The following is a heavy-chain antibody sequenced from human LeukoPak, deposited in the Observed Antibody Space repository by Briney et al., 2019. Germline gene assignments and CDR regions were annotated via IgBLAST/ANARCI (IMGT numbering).Heavy chain of an antibody. CDR1: GFTFSSYG. J-gene: IGHJ4*02. Sequence: GGSLRLSCAASGFTFSSYGMHWVRQAPGKGLEWVAFIRYDGSNKYYADSVKGRFTISRDNSKNTPYLQMNSLRAEDTAVYYCAKDEKCGGDCFQYWGQGTLVTVSS. V-gene: IGHV3-30*02. D-gene: IGHD2-21*01. CDR3: AKDEKCGGDCFQY. CDR2: IRYDGSNK.